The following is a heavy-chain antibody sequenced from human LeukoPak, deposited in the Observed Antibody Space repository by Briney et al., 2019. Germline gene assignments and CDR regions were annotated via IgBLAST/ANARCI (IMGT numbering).Heavy chain of an antibody. CDR3: ARVLRGVAVLFDP. J-gene: IGHJ5*02. CDR2: MNPNSGNT. Sequence: ASVKVSCKASGYTFTSYEINWVRQATGQGLEWMGWMNPNSGNTGYAQKFQGRVTMTRNTSISTAYMELSSLRSEDTAVDYCARVLRGVAVLFDPWGQGTLVTVSS. D-gene: IGHD3-10*01. CDR1: GYTFTSYE. V-gene: IGHV1-8*01.